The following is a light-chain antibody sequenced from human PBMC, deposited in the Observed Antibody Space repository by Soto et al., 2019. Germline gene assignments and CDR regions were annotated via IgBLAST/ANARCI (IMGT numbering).Light chain of an antibody. V-gene: IGKV3-15*01. CDR1: QSVSGN. J-gene: IGKJ1*01. CDR2: DAS. CDR3: QQYGDRPRT. Sequence: EIVMTKSPATLSVSPGERATLSCRASQSVSGNLAWYQQKPGQAPRPLIFDASVRVPTTPARFSGSVSGTEFTLTISSLESEDFAVYFCQQYGDRPRTFGQGTKVDI.